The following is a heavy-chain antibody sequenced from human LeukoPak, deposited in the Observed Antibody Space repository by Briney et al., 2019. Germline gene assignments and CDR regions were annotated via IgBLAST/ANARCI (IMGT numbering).Heavy chain of an antibody. D-gene: IGHD5-24*01. J-gene: IGHJ4*02. Sequence: PGGSLRLSCAASGFTLSSYSMNWVRQAPGKGLEWVSSISSSSSYIYYADSVKGRFTISRDNAKNSLYLQMNSLRAGDTAVYYCAREGDGYIYIDCWGQGTLVTVSS. CDR2: ISSSSSYI. V-gene: IGHV3-21*01. CDR1: GFTLSSYS. CDR3: AREGDGYIYIDC.